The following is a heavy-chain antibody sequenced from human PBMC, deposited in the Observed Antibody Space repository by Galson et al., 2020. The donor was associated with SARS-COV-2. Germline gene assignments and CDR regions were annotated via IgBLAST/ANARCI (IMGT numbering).Heavy chain of an antibody. V-gene: IGHV3-23*01. J-gene: IGHJ6*02. CDR3: AKDLMRDSRWDYYQYGMDV. D-gene: IGHD2-21*01. CDR2: ISGRGVDT. CDR1: GFTFSSYA. Sequence: GGSLRLSCAASGFTFSSYAMNWVRQAPGKGLEWVSIISGRGVDTYYADSVKGRFTVSRDSSKNTVFLQMNSLRAEDTAVYYCAKDLMRDSRWDYYQYGMDVWGQGTTVTVSS.